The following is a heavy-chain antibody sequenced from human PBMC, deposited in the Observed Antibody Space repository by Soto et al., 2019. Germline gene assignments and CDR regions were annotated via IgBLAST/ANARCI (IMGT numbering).Heavy chain of an antibody. Sequence: VGSLRLSCGVSGFTFGDYYMAWIRQAPGKGLEWISYISSSGGTIYYSDSVKGRFTISRDNAKNSLYLQMNSLRAEDTAVYYCARDPLISGSGWDHWGQGTLVTVSS. CDR1: GFTFGDYY. V-gene: IGHV3-11*01. J-gene: IGHJ4*02. CDR2: ISSSGGTI. D-gene: IGHD6-19*01. CDR3: ARDPLISGSGWDH.